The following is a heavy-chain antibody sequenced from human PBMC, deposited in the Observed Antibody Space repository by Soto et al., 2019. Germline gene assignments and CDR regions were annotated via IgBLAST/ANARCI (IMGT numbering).Heavy chain of an antibody. CDR2: IYYTGST. CDR3: ARHVSRAGSGSYYPGYFDY. D-gene: IGHD3-10*01. Sequence: SETLSLTCTVSGGSISSSIYSWGWIRQPPGKGLEWIGSIYYTGSTYYNPSLKSRVTISVDTSKNQFSLKLSSVTAADPAVYYCARHVSRAGSGSYYPGYFDYWGQGTLVTVSS. CDR1: GGSISSSIYS. V-gene: IGHV4-39*01. J-gene: IGHJ4*02.